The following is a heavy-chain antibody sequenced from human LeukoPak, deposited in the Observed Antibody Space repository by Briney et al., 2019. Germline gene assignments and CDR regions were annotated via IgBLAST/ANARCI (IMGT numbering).Heavy chain of an antibody. V-gene: IGHV3-11*01. J-gene: IGHJ4*02. CDR1: GFTFSDYY. CDR2: ISSSGSTI. D-gene: IGHD6-13*01. CDR3: ARVRFNPRYSSSWYGGFYFDY. Sequence: GGSLRLSCAASGFTFSDYYMSWIRQAPGKGLEWVSYISSSGSTIYYADSVKGRFTISRDNAKNSLYLQMNSLRAEDTGVYYCARVRFNPRYSSSWYGGFYFDYWGQGTLVTVSS.